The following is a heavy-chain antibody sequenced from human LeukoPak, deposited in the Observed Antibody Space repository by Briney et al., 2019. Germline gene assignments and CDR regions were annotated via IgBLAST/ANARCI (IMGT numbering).Heavy chain of an antibody. CDR1: GFTFSSYA. Sequence: GGSLRLSCAASGFTFSSYAMSWVRQAPGKGLEWVSAISGSGGSTYYADSLKGRFTISRDNSKNTLYLQMNSLRAEDTAVYYCARDHCNNGVCYQSDAFDIWGQGTMVTVSS. V-gene: IGHV3-23*01. D-gene: IGHD2-8*01. CDR3: ARDHCNNGVCYQSDAFDI. J-gene: IGHJ3*02. CDR2: ISGSGGST.